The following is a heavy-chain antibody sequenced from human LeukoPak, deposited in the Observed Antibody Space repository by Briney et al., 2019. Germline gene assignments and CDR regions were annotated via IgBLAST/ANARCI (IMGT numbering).Heavy chain of an antibody. D-gene: IGHD5-24*01. Sequence: GGSLRVSCAASGFTFSSYWMHWVRQAPGKGLVWVSRISPDGSSALYADSVKGRFTISRDNAKNTLYLQMNSLRAEDTAVYHCARAPLVLQYRWWFDPWGQGTLVIVSS. CDR2: ISPDGSSA. J-gene: IGHJ5*02. V-gene: IGHV3-74*01. CDR3: ARAPLVLQYRWWFDP. CDR1: GFTFSSYW.